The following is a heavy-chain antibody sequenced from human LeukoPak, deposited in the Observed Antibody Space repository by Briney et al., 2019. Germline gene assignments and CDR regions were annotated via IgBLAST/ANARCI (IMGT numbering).Heavy chain of an antibody. CDR1: GGSISSSNW. V-gene: IGHV4-4*02. Sequence: SETLSLTCAVSGGSISSSNWWSWVRQPPGKGLEWIGEIYHSGSTNYNPSLKSRVTISVDTSKNQFSLKLSSVTAADTAVYYCARVLGGYCGGDCYTDAFDIWGQGTMVTVSS. J-gene: IGHJ3*02. CDR3: ARVLGGYCGGDCYTDAFDI. D-gene: IGHD2-21*02. CDR2: IYHSGST.